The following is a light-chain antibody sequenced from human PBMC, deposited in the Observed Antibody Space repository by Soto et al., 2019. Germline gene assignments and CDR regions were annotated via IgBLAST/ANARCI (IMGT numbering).Light chain of an antibody. V-gene: IGKV1-5*03. J-gene: IGKJ1*01. CDR3: QQYSHYPWT. CDR1: QNVESW. CDR2: HSS. Sequence: DIQMTQSPSTLSASIGDRVILTCRASQNVESWLAWYQQKPGKAPTLIIYHSSTLKTGVPSRFSGSGFRTEFTLTISGLQPDDFATYYCQQYSHYPWTFGQGTKVDIK.